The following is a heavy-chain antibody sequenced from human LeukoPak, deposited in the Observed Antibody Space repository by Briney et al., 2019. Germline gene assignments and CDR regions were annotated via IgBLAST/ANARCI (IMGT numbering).Heavy chain of an antibody. Sequence: SETLSLTCTVSGGPISSSSYYWGWIRQPPGKGLEWIGSIYYSGSTYYNPSLKSRVTISVDTSKNQFSLKLSSVTAADTAVYYCARPPAASWGNWFDPWGQRTLVTVSS. V-gene: IGHV4-39*01. CDR1: GGPISSSSYY. J-gene: IGHJ5*02. CDR3: ARPPAASWGNWFDP. D-gene: IGHD2-2*01. CDR2: IYYSGST.